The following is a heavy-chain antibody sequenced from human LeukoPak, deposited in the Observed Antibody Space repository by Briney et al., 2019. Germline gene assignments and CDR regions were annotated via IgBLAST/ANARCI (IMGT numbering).Heavy chain of an antibody. V-gene: IGHV3-15*01. CDR3: TTGKVPLRGYYYDSSGYYNGEDY. CDR1: GFTFSNAW. CDR2: IKSKTDGGTT. Sequence: GGSLRLSCAASGFTFSNAWMSWVRQAPGKGLEWVGRIKSKTDGGTTDYAALVKGRSTISRDDSKNTLYLQMNSLKTEDTAVYYCTTGKVPLRGYYYDSSGYYNGEDYWGQGTLVTVSS. D-gene: IGHD3-22*01. J-gene: IGHJ4*02.